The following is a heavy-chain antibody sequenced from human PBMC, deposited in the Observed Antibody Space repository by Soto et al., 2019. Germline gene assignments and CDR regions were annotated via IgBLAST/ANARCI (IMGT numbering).Heavy chain of an antibody. V-gene: IGHV3-23*01. CDR2: ISGSGGST. CDR1: GFTFSSYA. CDR3: AKAPFPPYDFWSGYDQNYYYYGMDV. Sequence: PGGSLRLSCAASGFTFSSYAMSWVRQAPGKGLEWVSAISGSGGSTYYADSVKGRFTISRDNSKNTLYLQMNSLRAEDTAVYYCAKAPFPPYDFWSGYDQNYYYYGMDVWGQGTTVTVSS. J-gene: IGHJ6*02. D-gene: IGHD3-3*01.